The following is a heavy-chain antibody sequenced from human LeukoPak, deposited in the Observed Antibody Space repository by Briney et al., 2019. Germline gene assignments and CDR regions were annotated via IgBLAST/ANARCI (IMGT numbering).Heavy chain of an antibody. J-gene: IGHJ4*02. V-gene: IGHV3-66*02. CDR3: AKRSRGYYDY. CDR1: GFTVFSDN. CDR2: VYSGDDGT. Sequence: GGSLRLSCAASGFTVFSDNMSWVRQSPGKGLEWVSVVYSGDDGTNYAESVRGRFTISRDNSKNTVYLQMNSLRVEDTGVYYCAKRSRGYYDYWGRGTLVTVSS. D-gene: IGHD2-21*01.